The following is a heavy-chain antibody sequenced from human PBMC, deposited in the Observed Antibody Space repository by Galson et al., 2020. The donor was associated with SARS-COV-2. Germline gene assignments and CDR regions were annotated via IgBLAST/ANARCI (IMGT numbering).Heavy chain of an antibody. CDR1: GFTFSSYA. D-gene: IGHD6-6*01. CDR3: AKDREGGQLHGMDV. V-gene: IGHV3-23*01. Sequence: GESLKISCAASGFTFSSYAMSWVRQAPGKGLEWVSAISGSGGSTYYADSVKGRFTISRDNSKNTLYLQMNSLRAEDTAVYYCAKDREGGQLHGMDVWGQGTTVTVSS. CDR2: ISGSGGST. J-gene: IGHJ6*02.